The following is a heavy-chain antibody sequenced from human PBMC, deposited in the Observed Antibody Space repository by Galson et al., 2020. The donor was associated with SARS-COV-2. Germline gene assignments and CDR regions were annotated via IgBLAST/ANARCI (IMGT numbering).Heavy chain of an antibody. CDR3: ARDTEFDTAMVVSYYYGMDV. CDR2: INPSGGST. V-gene: IGHV1-46*01. D-gene: IGHD5-18*01. Sequence: GASVKVSCKASGYTFTSYYMHWVRQAPGQGLEWMGIINPSGGSTSYAQKFQGRVTMTRDTSTSTVYMELSSLRSEDTAVYYCARDTEFDTAMVVSYYYGMDVWGQGTTVTVSS. J-gene: IGHJ6*02. CDR1: GYTFTSYY.